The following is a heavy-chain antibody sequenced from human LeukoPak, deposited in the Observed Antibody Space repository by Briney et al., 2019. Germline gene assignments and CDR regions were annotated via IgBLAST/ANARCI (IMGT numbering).Heavy chain of an antibody. CDR3: AKRAGGTPDY. Sequence: GGSLRLSCVASGFIFSNYAMTGVRQAPGKGLEWVSAIGGDGVGKDYADSVKGRFTISRDNSKNTLYLQMNSLRAEDTALYYCAKRAGGTPDYWGLGTLVIVSS. V-gene: IGHV3-23*01. D-gene: IGHD1-26*01. CDR2: IGGDGVGK. J-gene: IGHJ4*02. CDR1: GFIFSNYA.